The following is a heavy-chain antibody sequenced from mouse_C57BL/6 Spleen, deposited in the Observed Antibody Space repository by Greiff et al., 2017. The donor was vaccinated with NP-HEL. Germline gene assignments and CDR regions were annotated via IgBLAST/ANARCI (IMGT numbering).Heavy chain of an antibody. CDR1: GYTFTSYW. Sequence: QVQLQQPGAELVKPGASVKLSCKASGYTFTSYWMQWVKQRPGQGLEWIGEIDPSDSYTNYNQKFKGKATLTVDTSSSTAYMQLSSLTSEDSAVYYCARGGAKVYWGKGTTLTVSS. CDR2: IDPSDSYT. CDR3: ARGGAKVY. J-gene: IGHJ2*01. V-gene: IGHV1-50*01.